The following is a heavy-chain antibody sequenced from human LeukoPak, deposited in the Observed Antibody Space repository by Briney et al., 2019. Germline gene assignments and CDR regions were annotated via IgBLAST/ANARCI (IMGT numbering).Heavy chain of an antibody. D-gene: IGHD3-3*01. CDR2: ISAYNGNT. Sequence: ASVKVSCKASGYTFTSYGISWVRQAPGQGLKWMGWISAYNGNTNYAQKLQGRVTMTTDTSTSTAYMELRSLRSDDTAVYYCARALTRSDFWSGYYKVDAFDIWGQGTMVTVSS. V-gene: IGHV1-18*01. J-gene: IGHJ3*02. CDR3: ARALTRSDFWSGYYKVDAFDI. CDR1: GYTFTSYG.